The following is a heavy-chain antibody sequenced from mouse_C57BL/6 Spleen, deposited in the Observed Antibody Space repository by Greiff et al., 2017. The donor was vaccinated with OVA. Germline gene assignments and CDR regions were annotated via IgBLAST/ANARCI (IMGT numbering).Heavy chain of an antibody. Sequence: VQLQQPGAELVKPGASVKMSCKASGYTFTSYWITWVKQRPGQGLEWIGDIYPGSGSTNYNEKFKSKATLTVDTSSSTAYMQLSSLTSEDSAVYYCARHDYDEGYYYAMDYWGQGTSVTVSS. V-gene: IGHV1-55*01. J-gene: IGHJ4*01. CDR1: GYTFTSYW. D-gene: IGHD2-4*01. CDR2: IYPGSGST. CDR3: ARHDYDEGYYYAMDY.